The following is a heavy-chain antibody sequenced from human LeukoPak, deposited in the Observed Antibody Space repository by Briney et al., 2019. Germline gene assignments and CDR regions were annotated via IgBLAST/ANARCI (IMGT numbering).Heavy chain of an antibody. CDR1: GFTFSSYG. V-gene: IGHV3-33*01. D-gene: IGHD2-8*01. J-gene: IGHJ6*02. Sequence: PGGSLRLSCAASGFTFSSYGMHWVRQVPGKGLEWVADIWFDGKNEHFADSVKGRFTISRDNSKNTMYLQINSLRAEDTAVYYCARDRHCANGVCHSPPGMDVWGQGTTVTVSS. CDR3: ARDRHCANGVCHSPPGMDV. CDR2: IWFDGKNE.